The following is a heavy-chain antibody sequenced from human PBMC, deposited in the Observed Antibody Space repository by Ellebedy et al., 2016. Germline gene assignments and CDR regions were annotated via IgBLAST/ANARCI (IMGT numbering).Heavy chain of an antibody. CDR1: GFNLRAYA. CDR3: AKPDGGNTIYDYHMDV. J-gene: IGHJ6*03. Sequence: GESLKISXVVSGFNLRAYAIHWFRQTPGKGLEWVAVISNFGPDKRYADSVRGRFTVSRDDSKNTVYVEMNNLRLDDTAVYYCAKPDGGNTIYDYHMDVWGKGTTVTVSS. V-gene: IGHV3-30*18. CDR2: ISNFGPDK. D-gene: IGHD4-23*01.